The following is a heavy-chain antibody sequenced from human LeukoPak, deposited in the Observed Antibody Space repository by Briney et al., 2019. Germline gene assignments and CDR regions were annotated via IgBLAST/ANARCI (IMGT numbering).Heavy chain of an antibody. CDR1: GFTFSSYR. V-gene: IGHV3-7*03. J-gene: IGHJ3*02. CDR2: IKQDGSEK. CDR3: ARDTDDAFDI. D-gene: IGHD4-17*01. Sequence: GGSLRLSCAASGFTFSSYRMSWVRQAPGKGLEWVANIKQDGSEKYYVDSVKGRFTISRDNAKNSLYLQMNSLRAEDTAVYYCARDTDDAFDIWGQGTMVTVSS.